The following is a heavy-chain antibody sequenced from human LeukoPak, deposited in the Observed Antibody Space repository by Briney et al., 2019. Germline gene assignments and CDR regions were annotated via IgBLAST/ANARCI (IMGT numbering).Heavy chain of an antibody. CDR2: IYTSGST. CDR1: GGSISSGSYY. V-gene: IGHV4-61*02. CDR3: ARGYCSSTSCYAAAY. D-gene: IGHD2-2*01. Sequence: SETLSLTCTVSGGSISSGSYYWSWIRQPAGKGLEWIGRIYTSGSTNYNPSLKSRVTISVDTSKNQFSLKLSSVTAADTAVYYCARGYCSSTSCYAAAYWGQGTLVTVSS. J-gene: IGHJ4*02.